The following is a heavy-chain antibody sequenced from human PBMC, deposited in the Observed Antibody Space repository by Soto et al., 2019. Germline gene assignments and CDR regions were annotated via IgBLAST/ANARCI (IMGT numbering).Heavy chain of an antibody. CDR2: LSYDGSNK. D-gene: IGHD6-19*01. Sequence: QVQLVESGGGVVQPGRSLRLSCAASGFTFSSYGMHWVRQAPGKGLEWMAVLSYDGSNKYYADSVKGRFTISRDNSKSTLFLQLNSLRAEDTAVYSCAKEYSSDYGLDVWGQGTTVTVSS. CDR3: AKEYSSDYGLDV. J-gene: IGHJ6*02. V-gene: IGHV3-30*18. CDR1: GFTFSSYG.